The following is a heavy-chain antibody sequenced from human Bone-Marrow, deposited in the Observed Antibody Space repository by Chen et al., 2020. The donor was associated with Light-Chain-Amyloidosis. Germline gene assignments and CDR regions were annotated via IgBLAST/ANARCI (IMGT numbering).Heavy chain of an antibody. CDR3: ARRRDGYNFDY. D-gene: IGHD5-12*01. CDR1: GYTFPNYW. V-gene: IGHV5-51*01. Sequence: EVQLEQSGPEVKKPGESLKLSCKGSGYTFPNYWIGWVRQMPGKGLEWMGVIYPDDSDARYSPYFEGQGTISADKSITTAYLQWRSLKASDTAMYYCARRRDGYNFDYWGQGTLVTVSS. J-gene: IGHJ4*02. CDR2: IYPDDSDA.